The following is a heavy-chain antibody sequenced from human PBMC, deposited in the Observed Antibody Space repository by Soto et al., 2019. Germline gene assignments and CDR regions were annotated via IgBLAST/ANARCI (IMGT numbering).Heavy chain of an antibody. CDR3: ARECYGMDV. V-gene: IGHV3-33*01. Sequence: GGSLRLSCAASGFTFSSYGMHWVRQAPGKGLEWVAVIWYDGSNKYYADSVKGRFTISRDNSKNTLYLQMNSLRAEDTAVYYCARECYGMDVWGQGTTVTGSS. J-gene: IGHJ6*02. CDR1: GFTFSSYG. CDR2: IWYDGSNK.